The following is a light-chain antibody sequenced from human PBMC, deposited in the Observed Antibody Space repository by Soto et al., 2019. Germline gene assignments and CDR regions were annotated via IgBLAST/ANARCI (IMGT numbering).Light chain of an antibody. CDR3: MQALQTPWT. CDR2: LGS. V-gene: IGKV2-28*01. Sequence: DIVMTQSPLSLPVTPGEPASISCRSSQSLLHDNGYNYLDWYLQRPGQSPQLLIYLGSNRAPGVTDRFSGSGSGTDFTLKISGVEAEDVGVYYCMQALQTPWTFGQGTKVEIK. J-gene: IGKJ1*01. CDR1: QSLLHDNGYNY.